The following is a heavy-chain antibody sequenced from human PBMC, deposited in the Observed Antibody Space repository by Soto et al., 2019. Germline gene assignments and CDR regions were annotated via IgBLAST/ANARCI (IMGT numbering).Heavy chain of an antibody. CDR1: GFTFSSFG. D-gene: IGHD3-3*01. Sequence: QVQVVESGGGVVQPGRSLRLSCAASGFTFSSFGMHWVRQAPSKGLEWVSLIWYDGSKKSYGDSVKGRFTISRDNSRNTVYLQMNSLRADDTAVYYCARDASYYSLWSGYYPSRNGMDVWGQGSRVTVSS. V-gene: IGHV3-33*01. J-gene: IGHJ6*02. CDR2: IWYDGSKK. CDR3: ARDASYYSLWSGYYPSRNGMDV.